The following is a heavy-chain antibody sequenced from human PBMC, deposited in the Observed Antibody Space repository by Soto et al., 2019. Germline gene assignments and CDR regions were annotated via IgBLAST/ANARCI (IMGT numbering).Heavy chain of an antibody. D-gene: IGHD6-19*01. CDR2: INAGNGNT. CDR1: GYSFNLYE. J-gene: IGHJ4*02. Sequence: ASVKVSCKASGYSFNLYEIDWVRQAPGQRLEWMGWINAGNGNTKYSEKLQGRVTITRDTSASTAYMELISLRFEDTVVYYCARSRAVAGIDYWGQGTLVTVSS. V-gene: IGHV1-3*01. CDR3: ARSRAVAGIDY.